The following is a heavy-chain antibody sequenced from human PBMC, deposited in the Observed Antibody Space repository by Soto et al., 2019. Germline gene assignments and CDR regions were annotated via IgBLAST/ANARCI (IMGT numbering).Heavy chain of an antibody. Sequence: ASVKVSCKASGYTFTGYYMHWVRQAPGQGLERMRWINPNSGGTNYAQKFQGWVTMTRDTSISTAYMELSRLRSDDTAVYYCARDGMITFGGVIGPTGLYGMDVWGQGTTVTVSS. CDR1: GYTFTGYY. D-gene: IGHD3-16*02. CDR2: INPNSGGT. J-gene: IGHJ6*02. CDR3: ARDGMITFGGVIGPTGLYGMDV. V-gene: IGHV1-2*04.